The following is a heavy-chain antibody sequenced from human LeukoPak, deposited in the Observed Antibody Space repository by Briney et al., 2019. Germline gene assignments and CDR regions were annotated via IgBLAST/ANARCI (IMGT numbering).Heavy chain of an antibody. J-gene: IGHJ4*02. CDR3: ARHQLTTVTTGVFDY. D-gene: IGHD4-17*01. V-gene: IGHV5-10-1*01. CDR2: IDPSDSYT. Sequence: GASLQISCKGSGYSFTSYWISWVRQLPGKGLEWMGRIDPSDSYTNYSPSFQGHVTISADKSISTAYLQWSSLKASDTAMYYCARHQLTTVTTGVFDYWGQGTLVTVSS. CDR1: GYSFTSYW.